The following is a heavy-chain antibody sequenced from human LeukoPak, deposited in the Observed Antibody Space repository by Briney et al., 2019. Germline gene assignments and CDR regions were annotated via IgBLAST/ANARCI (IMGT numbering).Heavy chain of an antibody. CDR2: INPSGGST. V-gene: IGHV1-46*01. D-gene: IGHD6-13*01. CDR1: GYTYTSYY. Sequence: GASVKVSCKASGYTYTSYYMHWVRQAPGQGLEWMGIINPSGGSTSYAQKFQGRVTMTRDMSTSTVYMELSSLRSEDTAVYYCARDREGGYSSSWFGESAFDIWGQGTMVTVSS. J-gene: IGHJ3*02. CDR3: ARDREGGYSSSWFGESAFDI.